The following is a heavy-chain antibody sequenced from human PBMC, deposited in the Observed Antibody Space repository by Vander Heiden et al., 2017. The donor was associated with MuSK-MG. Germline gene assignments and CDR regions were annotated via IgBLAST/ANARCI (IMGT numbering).Heavy chain of an antibody. V-gene: IGHV3-33*06. CDR2: ICYDGSDK. D-gene: IGHD3-16*01. J-gene: IGHJ6*02. CDR1: GFPLSRYG. CDR3: AKEGLRYDYVWGSYDYYYGIDV. Sequence: VELVASGGGVVQPGRSLRLSCAGSGFPLSRYGVPWVRQAPGKVLEWVAVICYDGSDKYYADAVKGRFTISRDNSKNTLYLQMNSLRAEDTAVYYCAKEGLRYDYVWGSYDYYYGIDVWGQGTTVTVSS.